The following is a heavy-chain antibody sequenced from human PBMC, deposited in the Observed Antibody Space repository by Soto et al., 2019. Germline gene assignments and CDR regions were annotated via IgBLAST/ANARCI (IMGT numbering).Heavy chain of an antibody. V-gene: IGHV1-18*01. J-gene: IGHJ6*02. Sequence: GASVKVSCKASGYTFTSYGISWVRQAPGQGLEWMGWISAYNGNTNYAQKLQGRVTMTTDTSTSTAYMELRSLRSDDTAVYYCATTVTTSGVDEDGMDVWGQGTMVTVSS. D-gene: IGHD4-4*01. CDR2: ISAYNGNT. CDR3: ATTVTTSGVDEDGMDV. CDR1: GYTFTSYG.